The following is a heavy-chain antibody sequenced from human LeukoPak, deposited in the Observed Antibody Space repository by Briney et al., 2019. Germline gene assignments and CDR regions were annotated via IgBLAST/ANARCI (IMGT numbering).Heavy chain of an antibody. CDR1: GFTFSSYW. J-gene: IGHJ4*02. CDR2: INSDGSST. Sequence: PGGSLRLSCAASGFTFSSYWMHWVRQAPGKWLVWVSRINSDGSSTSYADSVKGRFTISRDNAKNTLYLQMNSLRAEDTAIYYCARALAVTGTGGYYWGQGSLVTVSS. V-gene: IGHV3-74*01. CDR3: ARALAVTGTGGYY. D-gene: IGHD6-19*01.